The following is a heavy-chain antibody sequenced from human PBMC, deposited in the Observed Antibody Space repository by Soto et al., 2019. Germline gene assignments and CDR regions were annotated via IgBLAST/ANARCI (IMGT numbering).Heavy chain of an antibody. V-gene: IGHV2-5*01. CDR2: IYWNDDK. J-gene: IGHJ5*02. D-gene: IGHD6-13*01. Sequence: QITLKESGPTLVKPTQTLTLTCTFSGFSLSTSGVGVGWIRQPPGKALEWLALIYWNDDKRYSPSLKSRLTITQDTTKNQVVLTMTNMDPVDTAAYYCAHRRVSSWDGARLDWFDPWGQGTLVTVSS. CDR3: AHRRVSSWDGARLDWFDP. CDR1: GFSLSTSGVG.